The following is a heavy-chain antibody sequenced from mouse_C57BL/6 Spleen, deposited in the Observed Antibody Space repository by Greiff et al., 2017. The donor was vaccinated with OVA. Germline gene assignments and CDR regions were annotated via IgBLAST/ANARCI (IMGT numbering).Heavy chain of an antibody. Sequence: QVQLQQSGPELVKPGASVKISCKASGYAFSSSWMNWVKQRPGRGLEWIGRIYPGDGDTNYNGKFKGKATLTADKSSSTAYMQLSSLTSEDSAVYFCARSLTGTVYFDYWGQGTTLTVSS. CDR1: GYAFSSSW. J-gene: IGHJ2*01. V-gene: IGHV1-82*01. CDR2: IYPGDGDT. D-gene: IGHD4-1*01. CDR3: ARSLTGTVYFDY.